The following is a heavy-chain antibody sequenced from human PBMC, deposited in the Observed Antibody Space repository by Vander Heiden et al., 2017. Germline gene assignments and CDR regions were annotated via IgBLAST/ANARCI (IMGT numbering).Heavy chain of an antibody. CDR3: ARGDYYGSGSYHIIDY. Sequence: EVQLVQSGAEVKPPGESLKISCKGSGYSFTTYWIGWVRQMPGKGLEWMGIIYPGDSDTRYSPSFQGQVTISADKSISTAYLQWSSLKASDTAMYYCARGDYYGSGSYHIIDYWGQGTLVTVSS. CDR2: IYPGDSDT. J-gene: IGHJ4*02. V-gene: IGHV5-51*01. CDR1: GYSFTTYW. D-gene: IGHD3-10*01.